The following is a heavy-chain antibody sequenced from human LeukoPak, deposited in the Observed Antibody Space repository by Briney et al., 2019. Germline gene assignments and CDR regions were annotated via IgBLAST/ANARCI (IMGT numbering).Heavy chain of an antibody. V-gene: IGHV4-39*01. Sequence: PSETLSLTCTVSGCSISISSAHWGWIRQPPGKGLEWIGSIYYSKNTYYNPSLKSRVTISADTSQSLFSLKLGSVSATDTAVYYCVSPRGFSYGYFDYWGQGTLVTVSS. J-gene: IGHJ4*02. CDR3: VSPRGFSYGYFDY. D-gene: IGHD5-18*01. CDR2: IYYSKNT. CDR1: GCSISISSAH.